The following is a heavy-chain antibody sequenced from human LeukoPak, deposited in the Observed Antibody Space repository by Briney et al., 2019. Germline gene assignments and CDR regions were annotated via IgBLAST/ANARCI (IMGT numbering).Heavy chain of an antibody. CDR1: GFTVSDYY. CDR2: IHSGGTI. Sequence: GGSLRLSCAASGFTVSDYYMSWVRQAPGKGLEWVSLIHSGGTIYYTDSVKGRFTISRDNSKNTLYLQMNSLRAEDTAVYYCAKDGGYSQDWGQGTLVTVSS. CDR3: AKDGGYSQD. V-gene: IGHV3-66*01. D-gene: IGHD5-18*01. J-gene: IGHJ4*02.